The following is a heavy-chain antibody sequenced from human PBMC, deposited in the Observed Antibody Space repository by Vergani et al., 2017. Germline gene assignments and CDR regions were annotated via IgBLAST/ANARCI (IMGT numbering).Heavy chain of an antibody. CDR1: GFIFSTYS. CDR3: ARDYPKWELQGYFDY. Sequence: EVQLVESGGGLVKPGGSLRLSCAASGFIFSTYSMNWVRQAPGKGLEWVSSISSSGTYIYYADSVKGRFTISRDNAKNSLYLQVNSLRAEDTAVYYCARDYPKWELQGYFDYWGQGTLVTVSS. V-gene: IGHV3-21*01. CDR2: ISSSGTYI. J-gene: IGHJ4*02. D-gene: IGHD1-26*01.